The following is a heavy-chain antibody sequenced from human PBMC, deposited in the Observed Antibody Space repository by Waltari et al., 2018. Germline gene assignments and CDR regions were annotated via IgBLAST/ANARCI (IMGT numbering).Heavy chain of an antibody. D-gene: IGHD3-16*01. CDR2: IYYSGST. V-gene: IGHV4-59*01. CDR3: ARERGRVGYFDY. Sequence: QVQLQESGPGLVKPSETLSLTCTVSGGSISSYYWSWIRQPPGKGLEWIGYIYYSGSTNYNPSLKGRVTISVDTSKNQFSLKLSSVTAADTAVYYCARERGRVGYFDYWGQGTLVTVSS. J-gene: IGHJ4*02. CDR1: GGSISSYY.